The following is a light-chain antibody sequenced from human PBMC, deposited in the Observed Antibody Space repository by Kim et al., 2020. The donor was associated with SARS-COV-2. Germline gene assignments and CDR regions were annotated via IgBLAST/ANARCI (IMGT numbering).Light chain of an antibody. CDR3: SSYTSSTSSYV. J-gene: IGLJ1*01. Sequence: QSITISCTGTSSDVGDYDYVSWYQQHPGKAPKLMIYDVTKRPSGVSNRFSGSKSGNTASLSISGLQAEDEADYYCSSYTSSTSSYVFGTGTKVTVL. V-gene: IGLV2-14*03. CDR1: SSDVGDYDY. CDR2: DVT.